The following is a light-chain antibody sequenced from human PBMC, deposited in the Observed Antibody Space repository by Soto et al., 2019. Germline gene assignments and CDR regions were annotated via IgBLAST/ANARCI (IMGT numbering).Light chain of an antibody. J-gene: IGKJ4*01. V-gene: IGKV1-17*03. CDR2: DAS. CDR1: QGISYY. CDR3: LQSSRYPLT. Sequence: DIQMTQSPSAMSASVGDRVTITCRASQGISYYLAWFQQKPGKVPKRLIYDASSLQGGVPSRFSGSGSGTEFTLTISSLQPEDFATYYCLQSSRYPLTFGGGTKVEIK.